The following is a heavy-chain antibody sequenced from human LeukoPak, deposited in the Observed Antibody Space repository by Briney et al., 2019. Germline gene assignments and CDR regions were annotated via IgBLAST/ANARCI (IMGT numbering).Heavy chain of an antibody. V-gene: IGHV3-30*04. CDR3: ARDSHYYYMDV. CDR2: MSYDERTQ. J-gene: IGHJ6*03. Sequence: GGSLRLSCAASGFTFRTYALNWVRQAPGQGLEWVAVMSYDERTQEYADSVKGRFTISRDNAKNSLYLQMNSLRAEDTAVYYCARDSHYYYMDVWGKGTTVTVSS. CDR1: GFTFRTYA.